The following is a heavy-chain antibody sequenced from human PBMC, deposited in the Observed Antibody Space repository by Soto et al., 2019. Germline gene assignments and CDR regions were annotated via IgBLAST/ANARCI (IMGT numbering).Heavy chain of an antibody. CDR1: GFTFSSYW. CDR3: VRTSLVVAAATREDY. Sequence: EVQLVESGGGLVQPGGSLRLSCAASGFTFSSYWMHWVRQAPGKGLGWVSRINSDGSSTSYADSVKGRFTISRDNAKNTRYLQMNSLRAEDTAVYYCVRTSLVVAAATREDYWGQGTLVTVSS. D-gene: IGHD2-15*01. CDR2: INSDGSST. J-gene: IGHJ4*02. V-gene: IGHV3-74*01.